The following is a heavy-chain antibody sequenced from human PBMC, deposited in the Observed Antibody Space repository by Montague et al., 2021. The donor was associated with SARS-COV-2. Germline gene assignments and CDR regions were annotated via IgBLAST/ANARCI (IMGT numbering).Heavy chain of an antibody. Sequence: PLRLSCAASGFTLSYYEMNWVRQAPGKGLERVSYISGSAGTIYYADSVKGRFTISRDNAKNSLYLQMNSLRAEDTAVYYCARAKNDYTWNDWYFYGMDVWGQGTTVTVSS. V-gene: IGHV3-48*03. CDR3: ARAKNDYTWNDWYFYGMDV. D-gene: IGHD1-1*01. J-gene: IGHJ6*02. CDR2: ISGSAGTI. CDR1: GFTLSYYE.